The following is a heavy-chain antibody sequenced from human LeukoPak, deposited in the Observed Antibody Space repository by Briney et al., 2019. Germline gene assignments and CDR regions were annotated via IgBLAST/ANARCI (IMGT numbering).Heavy chain of an antibody. CDR1: GYTFTSYG. CDR2: IIPIFGTA. Sequence: ASVKVSCKASGYTFTSYGISWVRQAPGQGLEWMGGIIPIFGTANYAQKFQGRVTITADESTSTAYMELSSLRSEDTAVYYCARDRGDGYNLDAFDIWGQGTMVTVSS. D-gene: IGHD5-24*01. V-gene: IGHV1-69*13. CDR3: ARDRGDGYNLDAFDI. J-gene: IGHJ3*02.